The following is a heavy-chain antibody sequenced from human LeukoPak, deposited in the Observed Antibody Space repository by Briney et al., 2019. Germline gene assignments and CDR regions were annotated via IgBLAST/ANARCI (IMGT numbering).Heavy chain of an antibody. CDR2: ISSSGGIT. V-gene: IGHV3-23*01. CDR3: ARDGGSGWYAGAYYFDY. J-gene: IGHJ4*02. CDR1: GFTFSSYA. D-gene: IGHD6-19*01. Sequence: GGSLRLSCAASGFTFSSYAMSWVRQAPGKGLEWVSVISSSGGITHYADSVKGRFTISRDNAKNSLYLQMNSLRAEDTAVYYCARDGGSGWYAGAYYFDYWGQGTLVTVSS.